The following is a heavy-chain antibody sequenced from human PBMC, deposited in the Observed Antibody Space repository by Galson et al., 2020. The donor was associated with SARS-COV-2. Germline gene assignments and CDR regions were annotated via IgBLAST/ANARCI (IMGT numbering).Heavy chain of an antibody. CDR2: IYYSGST. J-gene: IGHJ5*02. CDR3: ARGTASMVRGVPRQYNWFDP. Sequence: SETLSLTCTVSGGSISSGGYYWSWIRQNPGKGLEWIGYIYYSGSTYYNPSLKSRVTISVDTSKNQFSLKLSSVTAADTAVYYCARGTASMVRGVPRQYNWFDPWGQGTLVTVSS. CDR1: GGSISSGGYY. V-gene: IGHV4-31*03. D-gene: IGHD3-10*01.